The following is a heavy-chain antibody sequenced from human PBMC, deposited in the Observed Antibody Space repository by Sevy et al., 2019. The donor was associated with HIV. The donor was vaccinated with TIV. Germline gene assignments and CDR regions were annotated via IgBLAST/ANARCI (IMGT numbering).Heavy chain of an antibody. D-gene: IGHD2-15*01. CDR3: ASTSCSGGSCYSLIDA. J-gene: IGHJ4*02. V-gene: IGHV3-66*02. Sequence: GGSLRLSCAASGFTVSGNYMSWVRQAPGKGLEWVSVIYSGGSTYYADSVKGRLTISRDTSKTTLYIQMNSLRFEDTAVYYCASTSCSGGSCYSLIDAWGQGTLVTVSS. CDR2: IYSGGST. CDR1: GFTVSGNY.